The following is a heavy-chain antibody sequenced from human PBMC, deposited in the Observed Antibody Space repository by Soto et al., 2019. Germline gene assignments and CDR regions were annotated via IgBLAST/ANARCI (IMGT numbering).Heavy chain of an antibody. D-gene: IGHD2-21*02. V-gene: IGHV3-48*03. CDR2: INYSGSNI. Sequence: LRLSCAASGFTLSNSEMFWVRQAPGKGLEWVSKINYSGSNIYYSKSVKGRFTISRDNAKNSLSLQMNSLTDEDTAIYYCASEALCGADCYFFEYWGPGTLVTVSS. CDR1: GFTLSNSE. J-gene: IGHJ4*02. CDR3: ASEALCGADCYFFEY.